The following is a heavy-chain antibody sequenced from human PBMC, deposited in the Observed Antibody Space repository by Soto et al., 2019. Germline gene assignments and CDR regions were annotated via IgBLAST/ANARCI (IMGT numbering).Heavy chain of an antibody. V-gene: IGHV1-69*01. D-gene: IGHD3-9*01. CDR2: IIPIFGTA. CDR3: ARDRDYDILTGYYKPHYYDLVY. J-gene: IGHJ4*02. CDR1: GGTFSSYA. Sequence: QVQLVQSGAEVKKPGSSVKVSCKASGGTFSSYAISWVRQAPGQGLEWMGGIIPIFGTANYAQKFQGRVTITADESTSTAYMELSSLRSEDTAVYYCARDRDYDILTGYYKPHYYDLVYWGQGTLVTVSS.